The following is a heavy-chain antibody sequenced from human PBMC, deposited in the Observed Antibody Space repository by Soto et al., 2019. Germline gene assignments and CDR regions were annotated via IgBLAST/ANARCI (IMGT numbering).Heavy chain of an antibody. Sequence: QVQLQQWGAGLLKPSETLSLTCAVYGGSFSGYYWSWIRQPPGKGLEWIGEINHSGSTNYNPSLKGRVTISVDTSKNQFSLKLSSVTAADTAVYYCARGTITMVRGVPTPPYGMDVWGQGTTVTVSS. J-gene: IGHJ6*02. CDR3: ARGTITMVRGVPTPPYGMDV. V-gene: IGHV4-34*01. CDR1: GGSFSGYY. CDR2: INHSGST. D-gene: IGHD3-10*01.